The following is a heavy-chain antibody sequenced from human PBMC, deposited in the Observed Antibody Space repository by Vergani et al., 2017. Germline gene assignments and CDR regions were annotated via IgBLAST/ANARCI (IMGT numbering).Heavy chain of an antibody. J-gene: IGHJ6*03. CDR2: IYYSGST. CDR1: GGSISSYY. CDR3: ARQSPYYYGSGSYLGYYYDMDV. Sequence: QVQLQESGPGLVKPSETLSLTCTVSGGSISSYYWSWIRQPPGKGLEWIGYIYYSGSTNYNPSRKSRVTISVDTSKNQFSLKLSSVTAADTAVYYCARQSPYYYGSGSYLGYYYDMDVWGKGTTVTVSS. D-gene: IGHD3-10*01. V-gene: IGHV4-59*01.